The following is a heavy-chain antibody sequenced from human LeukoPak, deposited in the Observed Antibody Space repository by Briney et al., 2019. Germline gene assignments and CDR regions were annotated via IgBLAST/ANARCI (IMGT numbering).Heavy chain of an antibody. J-gene: IGHJ4*02. CDR2: TYQRSKWYN. Sequence: SQTLSLTCAISGDSVSSTSPTWNWIRQSPSRGLEWLGRTYQRSKWYNDNAVSVKSRITINPDTSKNQFSLQLNSVTPEDTALYYCAREVDGGFDYWGQGTLVTVSS. CDR1: GDSVSSTSPT. CDR3: AREVDGGFDY. D-gene: IGHD6-19*01. V-gene: IGHV6-1*01.